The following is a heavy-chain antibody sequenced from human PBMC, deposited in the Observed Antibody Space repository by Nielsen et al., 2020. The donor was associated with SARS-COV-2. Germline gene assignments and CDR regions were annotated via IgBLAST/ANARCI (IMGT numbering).Heavy chain of an antibody. Sequence: LRLSCTVAGGSISSGGYYWSWIRQPDGKGLEWIGRIYATGNTNYNPSLKSRVTISVDRSKNQFSLKLRFVTAADTAVYYCARAPDIVLVPTAIPIWGQGTMVPVSS. CDR3: ARAPDIVLVPTAIPI. V-gene: IGHV4-61*02. D-gene: IGHD2-2*01. CDR2: IYATGNT. CDR1: GGSISSGGYY. J-gene: IGHJ3*02.